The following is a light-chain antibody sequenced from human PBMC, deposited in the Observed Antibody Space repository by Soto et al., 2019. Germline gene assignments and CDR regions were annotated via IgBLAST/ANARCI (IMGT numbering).Light chain of an antibody. CDR1: STDVGGYKY. CDR3: SSYTSRTTVV. CDR2: EVS. J-gene: IGLJ2*01. V-gene: IGLV2-14*01. Sequence: QSVLTQPASVSGSPGQSITISCTGTSTDVGGYKYVSWYQHHPGKAPKLMIYEVSYRPSGISNRFSGSKSGNTASLTIAGLQAEDDADYYGSSYTSRTTVVFGGGTKLTVL.